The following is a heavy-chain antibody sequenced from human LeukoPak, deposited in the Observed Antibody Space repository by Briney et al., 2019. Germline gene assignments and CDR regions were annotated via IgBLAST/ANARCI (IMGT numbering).Heavy chain of an antibody. V-gene: IGHV1-69*05. CDR2: IIPIFGTV. Sequence: SVKVSCKASGGTFSSYAISWVRQAPGQGPEWMGGIIPIFGTVDYAQKFQGRVTITTDESTSTAFMELSSLRSEDTAVYYCASWRSTDYWGQGTLVTVSS. CDR1: GGTFSSYA. J-gene: IGHJ4*02. D-gene: IGHD3-3*01. CDR3: ASWRSTDY.